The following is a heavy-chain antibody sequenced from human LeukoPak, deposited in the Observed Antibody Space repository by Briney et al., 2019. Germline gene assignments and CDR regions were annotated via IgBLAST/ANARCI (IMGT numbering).Heavy chain of an antibody. J-gene: IGHJ5*02. CDR3: ARDKRGANWFDP. Sequence: GGSLRPSCSASGFTFSTYTMNWVRQAPGKGLEWVSSISGSSTYIYYADSVKGRCTISRDNAKNSLYLQMNSLRAEDTAVYYCARDKRGANWFDPWGQGTLVTVSS. CDR2: ISGSSTYI. V-gene: IGHV3-21*01. CDR1: GFTFSTYT. D-gene: IGHD1-26*01.